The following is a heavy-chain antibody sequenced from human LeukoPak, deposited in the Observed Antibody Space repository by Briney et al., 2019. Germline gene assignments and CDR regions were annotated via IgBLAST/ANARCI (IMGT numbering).Heavy chain of an antibody. CDR1: GDNVSSKNGA. D-gene: IGHD6-19*01. V-gene: IGHV6-1*01. CDR3: ARDLGTSGWYTFDF. Sequence: SQTLSLTCALSGDNVSSKNGAWNWIRQSPSRGLEWLVMTYYRSKWYDEYADSVKVRVTISPDTSKNQFSLHVYSVTPEDTAVYYCARDLGTSGWYTFDFWGQGTLVTVSS. CDR2: TYYRSKWYD. J-gene: IGHJ5*01.